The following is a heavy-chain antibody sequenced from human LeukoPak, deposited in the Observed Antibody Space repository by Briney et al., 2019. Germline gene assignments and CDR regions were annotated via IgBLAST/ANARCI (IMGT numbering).Heavy chain of an antibody. CDR1: GYKFIDYG. CDR2: TSGDHENT. CDR3: ARDGMVREVISAFDV. V-gene: IGHV1-18*01. J-gene: IGHJ3*01. Sequence: ASVKVSCKTSGYKFIDYGISWVRQAPGQGLEWMGDTSGDHENTKYAQKFQGRVTMTIDTSTTTAYMELRSLTSDDTAVYHCARDGMVREVISAFDVWGQGTLVTVSP. D-gene: IGHD3-10*01.